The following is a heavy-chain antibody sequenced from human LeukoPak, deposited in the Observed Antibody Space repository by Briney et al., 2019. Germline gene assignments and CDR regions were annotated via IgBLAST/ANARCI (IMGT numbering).Heavy chain of an antibody. CDR2: INHSGST. D-gene: IGHD3-22*01. J-gene: IGHJ4*02. CDR1: GGSFSGYY. CDR3: ARGATHYCDSSGYYRFDY. Sequence: SETLSLTCAVYGGSFSGYYWSWIRQPPGKGLEWIGEINHSGSTNYNPSLKSRVTISVDTSKNQFSLKLSSVTAADTAVYYCARGATHYCDSSGYYRFDYWGQGTLVTVSS. V-gene: IGHV4-34*01.